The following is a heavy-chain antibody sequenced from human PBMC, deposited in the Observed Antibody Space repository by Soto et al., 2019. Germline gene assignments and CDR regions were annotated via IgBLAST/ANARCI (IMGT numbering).Heavy chain of an antibody. V-gene: IGHV3-30*04. Sequence: GGSLRLSCVGTGFTFSDDGMVWVRQAPGEGLEWLTTISFDGRNEHYADSVKGRFTVSRDNSKNTLYLQMDSLGSEDTGVYYCTRGGTPYFDYWGQGTLVTVSS. CDR1: GFTFSDDG. D-gene: IGHD1-1*01. CDR3: TRGGTPYFDY. CDR2: ISFDGRNE. J-gene: IGHJ4*02.